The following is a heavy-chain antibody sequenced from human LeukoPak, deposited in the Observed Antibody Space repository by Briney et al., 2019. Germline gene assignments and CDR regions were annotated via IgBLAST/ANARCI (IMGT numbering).Heavy chain of an antibody. J-gene: IGHJ5*02. CDR1: GYTFTSYG. V-gene: IGHV1-18*01. CDR2: ISAYNGNT. Sequence: GASVKVSCKASGYTFTSYGISWVRQAPGQGLEWMGWISAYNGNTNYAQKLQGRVTMTTDTSTSTAYMELRSLRSDDTAVYYCARDGYCSSTSCTHAESWSNWFDPWGQGTLVTVSS. CDR3: ARDGYCSSTSCTHAESWSNWFDP. D-gene: IGHD2-2*03.